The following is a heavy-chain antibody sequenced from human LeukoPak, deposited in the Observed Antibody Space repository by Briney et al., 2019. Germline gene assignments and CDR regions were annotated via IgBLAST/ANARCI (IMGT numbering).Heavy chain of an antibody. V-gene: IGHV4-61*08. Sequence: SGPALLKPTSTLTLTCTFAGFSLTTSGLCMSWIRQPPGKGLEWIGYLYYSGSTNSNPSLKSRVTMSVDTSKYAFSLKLRSVTAADTAVYYCARGGSGISNAFDIWGQGTMVTVSS. D-gene: IGHD3-10*01. CDR1: GFSLTTSGLC. J-gene: IGHJ3*02. CDR2: LYYSGST. CDR3: ARGGSGISNAFDI.